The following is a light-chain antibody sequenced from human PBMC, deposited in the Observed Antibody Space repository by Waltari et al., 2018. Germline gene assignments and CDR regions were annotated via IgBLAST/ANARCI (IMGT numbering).Light chain of an antibody. V-gene: IGKV3-20*01. CDR2: GAS. J-gene: IGKJ5*01. CDR1: QSTSTY. CDR3: QQHGTSPIT. Sequence: EIVLTQSPGTLSLSPGARATLSCRASQSTSTYLAWYQQKPGQAPRLLIYGASTRATDIPDRFSGSGSGTDFTLTISRLEPEDFAVYYCQQHGTSPITFGQGTRLEIK.